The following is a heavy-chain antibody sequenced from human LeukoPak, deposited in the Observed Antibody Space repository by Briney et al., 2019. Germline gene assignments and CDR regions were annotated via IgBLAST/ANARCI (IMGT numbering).Heavy chain of an antibody. CDR1: GFTFSSYE. CDR3: AGASFGY. CDR2: ISSTGTTI. Sequence: GGSLRLSCAASGFTFSSYEMNWVRQAPGKGLEWVSYISSTGTTIHYADSVKGRFSISRDNTKNSLYLQMNSLRAEDTGVYYCAGASFGYWGQGTLVTVSS. J-gene: IGHJ4*02. V-gene: IGHV3-48*03.